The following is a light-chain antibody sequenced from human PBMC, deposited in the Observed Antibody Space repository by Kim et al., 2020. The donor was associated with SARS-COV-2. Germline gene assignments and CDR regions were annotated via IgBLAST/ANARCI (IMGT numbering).Light chain of an antibody. CDR1: QSISTG. V-gene: IGKV1-5*03. J-gene: IGKJ1*01. Sequence: GSVGDRVTITCRASQSISTGLAWYQQKPGKAPKLLIYKASSLQTGVPSRFSGSGSGTEFTLTISSLQPDDFATYYCQQYNHFSRTFGQGTKVDIK. CDR2: KAS. CDR3: QQYNHFSRT.